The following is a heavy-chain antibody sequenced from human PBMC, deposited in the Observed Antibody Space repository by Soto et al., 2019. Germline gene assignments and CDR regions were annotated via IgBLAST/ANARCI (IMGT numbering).Heavy chain of an antibody. CDR3: AREAWLGYCSGGSCSPLDYYYYYMDV. CDR2: INPSGGST. J-gene: IGHJ6*03. V-gene: IGHV1-46*01. D-gene: IGHD2-15*01. Sequence: ASVKVSCKASGYTFTSYYMHCVRQAPGQGLEWMGIINPSGGSTSYAQKFQGRVTITADKSTSTAYMELSSLRSEDTAVYYCAREAWLGYCSGGSCSPLDYYYYYMDVWGKGTTVTVSS. CDR1: GYTFTSYY.